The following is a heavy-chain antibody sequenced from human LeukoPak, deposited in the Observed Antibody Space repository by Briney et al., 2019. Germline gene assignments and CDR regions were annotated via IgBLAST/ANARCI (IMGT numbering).Heavy chain of an antibody. V-gene: IGHV3-11*05. CDR2: ISSSSSYT. Sequence: GGSLRLSWAASGFTFSDYYMSWIRQAPGKGLEWVSYISSSSSYTNYADSVKGRFTISRDNSKNTLYLQMNSLRAEDTAVYYCAKDQQVLRYFDWSMGDYFDYWGQGTLVTVSS. CDR1: GFTFSDYY. CDR3: AKDQQVLRYFDWSMGDYFDY. J-gene: IGHJ4*02. D-gene: IGHD3-9*01.